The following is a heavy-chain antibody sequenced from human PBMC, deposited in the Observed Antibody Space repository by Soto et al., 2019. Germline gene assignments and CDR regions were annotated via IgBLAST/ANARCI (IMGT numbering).Heavy chain of an antibody. CDR2: IYYSEST. V-gene: IGHV4-59*01. CDR1: GGSISSYY. J-gene: IGHJ4*02. D-gene: IGHD6-6*01. Sequence: QVQLQESGPGLVKPSETLSLTCTVSGGSISSYYWSWIRQPPGKGLEWIGYIYYSESTNYNPSLKSRVTISVDTSKNQFSLKLSSVTAADTAVYYCARGFVSSSGEFVYWGQGTLVTVSS. CDR3: ARGFVSSSGEFVY.